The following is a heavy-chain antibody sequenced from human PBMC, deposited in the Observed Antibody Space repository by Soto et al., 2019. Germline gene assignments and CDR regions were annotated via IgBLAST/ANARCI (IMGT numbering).Heavy chain of an antibody. V-gene: IGHV3-30-3*01. J-gene: IGHJ4*02. CDR1: GFPFSSYA. CDR3: AKERATTTAFDY. Sequence: TGGSLRLSCAASGFPFSSYAMHWVRQAPGKGLEWVAVISYDGSNKYYADSVKGRFTISRDNSKNTLYLQMNSLRAEDTAVYYWAKERATTTAFDYGGQGALVTVSS. D-gene: IGHD4-17*01. CDR2: ISYDGSNK.